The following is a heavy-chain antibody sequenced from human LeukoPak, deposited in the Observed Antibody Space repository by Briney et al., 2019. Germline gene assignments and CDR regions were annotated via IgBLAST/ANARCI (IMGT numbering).Heavy chain of an antibody. V-gene: IGHV3-23*01. CDR3: TIDLMTGFSSGWHFAY. CDR1: GLTFKNFA. D-gene: IGHD6-19*01. J-gene: IGHJ4*02. CDR2: SSGDEDGI. Sequence: PGGSLRLSCAASGLTFKNFAMSWVRQAPGKGLEWLAVSSGDEDGIHYADSVRGHFVISTDNSENTSYLHMNSLRAEDTAVYYCTIDLMTGFSSGWHFAYWGQGTLVTVSS.